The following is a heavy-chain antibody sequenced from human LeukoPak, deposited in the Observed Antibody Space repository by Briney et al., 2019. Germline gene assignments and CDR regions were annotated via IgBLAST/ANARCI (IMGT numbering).Heavy chain of an antibody. CDR1: GASISIHY. V-gene: IGHV4-59*08. D-gene: IGHD2-2*01. J-gene: IGHJ4*02. CDR2: ISYSGDT. Sequence: SETLSLTCTVSGASISIHYWSWIRQPPGKGLEYIAYISYSGDTNYNPSLKSRVTISIDTSKNRLSLRLSSVTAADTAVYYCARMTDDVVVPSITYHYFDSWGQGTRVTVSS. CDR3: ARMTDDVVVPSITYHYFDS.